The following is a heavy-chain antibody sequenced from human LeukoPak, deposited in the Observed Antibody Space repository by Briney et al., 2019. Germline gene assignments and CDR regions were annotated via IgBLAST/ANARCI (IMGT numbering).Heavy chain of an antibody. J-gene: IGHJ4*02. CDR3: AKDASFYSGSYYSDY. CDR1: VFTLNYNY. D-gene: IGHD1-26*01. Sequence: GSLRLSCAASVFTLNYNYMSWVRQAPGKGLEWVSVIYSDGSTYYADSVKGRFTISRDNSKNTVFLQMNNLRAEDTALYYCAKDASFYSGSYYSDYWGQGTLVTVSS. V-gene: IGHV3-53*01. CDR2: IYSDGST.